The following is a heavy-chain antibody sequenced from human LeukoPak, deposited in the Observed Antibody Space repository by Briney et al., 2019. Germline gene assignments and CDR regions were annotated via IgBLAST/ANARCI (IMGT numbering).Heavy chain of an antibody. Sequence: PGGSLRLSCAASGFTFSSYGMHWVRQAPGKGLEWVAVIWYDGSNKYYADSVKGRFTISRDNSKNTLYLQMNSLRAKDTAVYYCARDGPNYYGMDVWGQGTTVTVSS. CDR1: GFTFSSYG. CDR2: IWYDGSNK. V-gene: IGHV3-33*01. J-gene: IGHJ6*02. CDR3: ARDGPNYYGMDV.